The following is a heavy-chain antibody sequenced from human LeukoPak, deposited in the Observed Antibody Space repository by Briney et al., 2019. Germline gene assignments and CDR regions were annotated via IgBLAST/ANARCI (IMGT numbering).Heavy chain of an antibody. Sequence: GGSLRLSCAASGFPFSSHGMSWVRQAPGKGLEWVSGIIGGGGSTYYADSVKGRFTISGDNSRNTLLLQMNSLRAEDTAVYYCAHGAMYQLDYWGQGTLVTVSS. CDR2: IIGGGGST. J-gene: IGHJ4*02. CDR1: GFPFSSHG. V-gene: IGHV3-23*01. CDR3: AHGAMYQLDY. D-gene: IGHD2-2*01.